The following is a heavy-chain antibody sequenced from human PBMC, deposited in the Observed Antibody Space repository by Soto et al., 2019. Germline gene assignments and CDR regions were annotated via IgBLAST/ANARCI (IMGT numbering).Heavy chain of an antibody. D-gene: IGHD2-2*02. V-gene: IGHV1-69*02. J-gene: IGHJ4*02. CDR1: VGTFSSYT. CDR2: IIPILGIA. CDR3: AMEYCSATSCYKDY. Sequence: QVQLVQSGAEVKKPGSSVKVSCKASVGTFSSYTISWVRQAPGQGLEWMGRIIPILGIANYAQKFQGRVTMTADKSTSTAYRALSSLRSADTAVYYCAMEYCSATSCYKDYWGQGTLVTVSS.